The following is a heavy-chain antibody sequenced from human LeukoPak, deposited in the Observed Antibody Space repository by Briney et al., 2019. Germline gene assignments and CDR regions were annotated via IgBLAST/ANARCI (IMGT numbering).Heavy chain of an antibody. Sequence: HSQTLSLTCAISGDSVSTNSAAWNWIRQSPSRGLEWPGRTYYRSKWYNDYAVSVKSRITINPDTSKNQFSLQLNSVTPEDTAVYYCARDKGGSGYDHLDSWGQGTLVTVSS. CDR2: TYYRSKWYN. D-gene: IGHD5-12*01. CDR3: ARDKGGSGYDHLDS. J-gene: IGHJ4*02. CDR1: GDSVSTNSAA. V-gene: IGHV6-1*01.